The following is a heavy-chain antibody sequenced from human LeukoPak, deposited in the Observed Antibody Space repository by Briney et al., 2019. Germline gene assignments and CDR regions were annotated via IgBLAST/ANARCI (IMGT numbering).Heavy chain of an antibody. CDR3: AKGSSGYDYYFDY. D-gene: IGHD5-12*01. Sequence: GGSLRLSCAASGFTVSSNYMSWVRQAPGKGLEWVSVIYSGGSTYYTDSVKGRFTISRDNSKNTLYLQMNSLRAEDTAVYYCAKGSSGYDYYFDYWGQGTLVTVSS. J-gene: IGHJ4*02. CDR2: IYSGGST. V-gene: IGHV3-66*01. CDR1: GFTVSSNY.